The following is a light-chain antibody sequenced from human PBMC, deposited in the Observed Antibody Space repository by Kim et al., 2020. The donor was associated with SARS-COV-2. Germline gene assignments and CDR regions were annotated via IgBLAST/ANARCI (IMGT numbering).Light chain of an antibody. Sequence: APGKTARITCGGNNIGGKSVHWYQQKPGQAPVLVIYHDSDRPSGIPERFSGSNSGNTATLTISRVEAGDEADYYCQVWDSSSDHVVFGGGTQLTVL. CDR3: QVWDSSSDHVV. CDR2: HDS. V-gene: IGLV3-21*04. CDR1: NIGGKS. J-gene: IGLJ2*01.